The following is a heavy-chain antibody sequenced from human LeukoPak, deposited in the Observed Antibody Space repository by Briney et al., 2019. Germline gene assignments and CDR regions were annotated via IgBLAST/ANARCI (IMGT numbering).Heavy chain of an antibody. Sequence: SGGSLRLSCAASGYIFSDHAMHWVRQAPGKGLEWLAYLSHDGTTAYYADSVKGRFTISRDNSKNTLYLQMNSLRAEDTAVYYCAKRGAYYGDYPDYWGQGTLVTVSS. J-gene: IGHJ4*02. CDR3: AKRGAYYGDYPDY. V-gene: IGHV3-30*18. CDR2: LSHDGTTA. D-gene: IGHD4-17*01. CDR1: GYIFSDHA.